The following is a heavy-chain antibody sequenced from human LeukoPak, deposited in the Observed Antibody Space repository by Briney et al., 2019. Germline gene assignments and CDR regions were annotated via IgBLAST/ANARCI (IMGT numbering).Heavy chain of an antibody. D-gene: IGHD6-13*01. CDR2: ISGSGGGT. CDR3: AKDRLGGSSWVEEVFDY. CDR1: GFTFSTYA. V-gene: IGHV3-23*01. Sequence: GGSLRLSCAASGFTFSTYAMSWVRQAAGKGLEWVSLISGSGGGTYYADSVKGRFTISRDNSKNTLYLQMNSLRAEDTAVYYCAKDRLGGSSWVEEVFDYWGQEPWSPSPQ. J-gene: IGHJ4*01.